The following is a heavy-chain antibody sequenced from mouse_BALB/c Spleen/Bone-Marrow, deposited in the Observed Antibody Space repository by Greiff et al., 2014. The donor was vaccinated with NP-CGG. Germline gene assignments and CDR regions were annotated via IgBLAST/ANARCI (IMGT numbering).Heavy chain of an antibody. CDR3: ARSLLRLQNAMDY. J-gene: IGHJ4*01. CDR2: INPGSGGT. Sequence: VKLMESGAELVRPGTSVKVSCKASGYAFTNYLIEWVKQRPGQGLEWIGVINPGSGGTNYNEKFKGKATLTADKSSSTACMQLSSLTSDDSAVYFCARSLLRLQNAMDYWGQGTSVTVSS. V-gene: IGHV1-54*01. D-gene: IGHD1-2*01. CDR1: GYAFTNYL.